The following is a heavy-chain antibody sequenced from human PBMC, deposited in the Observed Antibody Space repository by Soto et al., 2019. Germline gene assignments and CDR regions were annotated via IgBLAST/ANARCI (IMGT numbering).Heavy chain of an antibody. Sequence: QVQLVESGGGVVQPGRSLRLSCAASGFTFNTYATYWVRQAPGKGLDWVAVISYDGITQYYADSVKGRFTISRDNSKNTPYLQMTSLRPEDTAVYYCARGVAIRLLSYSSGWHDYFDYWGQGTLVTVSS. CDR1: GFTFNTYA. V-gene: IGHV3-30-3*01. D-gene: IGHD6-19*01. CDR3: ARGVAIRLLSYSSGWHDYFDY. J-gene: IGHJ4*02. CDR2: ISYDGITQ.